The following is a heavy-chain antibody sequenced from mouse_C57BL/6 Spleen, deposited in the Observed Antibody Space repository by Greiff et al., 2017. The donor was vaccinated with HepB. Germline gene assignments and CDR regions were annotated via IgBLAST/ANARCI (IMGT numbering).Heavy chain of an antibody. V-gene: IGHV5-17*01. D-gene: IGHD1-1*01. CDR1: GFTFSDYG. Sequence: EVKLMESGGGLVKPGGSLKLSCAASGFTFSDYGMHWVRQAPEKGLEWVAYISSGSSTIYYADTVKGRFTISRDNAKNTLFLQMTSLRSEDTAMYYCARVYYYGSSYGTWFAYWGQGTLVTVSA. CDR3: ARVYYYGSSYGTWFAY. CDR2: ISSGSSTI. J-gene: IGHJ3*01.